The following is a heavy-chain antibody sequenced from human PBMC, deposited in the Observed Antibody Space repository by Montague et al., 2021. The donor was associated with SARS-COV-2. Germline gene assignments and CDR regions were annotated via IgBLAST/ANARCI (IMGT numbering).Heavy chain of an antibody. CDR3: ARGEYYSVWYGLKYYLDY. J-gene: IGHJ4*03. CDR2: INTSGST. D-gene: IGHD6-19*01. Sequence: SETLSLTCAVSGGSFSGYYWSWIRQPPGKGLEWIGDINTSGSTNYNPSLNSRVTISVDTSKNQFSLKLSSVTAADTAVYYCARGEYYSVWYGLKYYLDYWGQGTLVIVSS. V-gene: IGHV4-34*01. CDR1: GGSFSGYY.